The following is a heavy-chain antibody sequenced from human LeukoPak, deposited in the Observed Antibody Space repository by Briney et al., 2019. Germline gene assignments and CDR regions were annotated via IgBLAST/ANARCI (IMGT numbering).Heavy chain of an antibody. V-gene: IGHV1-3*01. Sequence: ASVKVSCKASGYTFTGYYMHWVRQAPGQRLEWMGWINAGNGNTKYSQKFQGRVTITRDTSASTAYMELSSLRSEDTAVYYCARDSGYSYGFNFDYWGQGTLVTVSS. CDR3: ARDSGYSYGFNFDY. J-gene: IGHJ4*02. CDR2: INAGNGNT. D-gene: IGHD5-18*01. CDR1: GYTFTGYY.